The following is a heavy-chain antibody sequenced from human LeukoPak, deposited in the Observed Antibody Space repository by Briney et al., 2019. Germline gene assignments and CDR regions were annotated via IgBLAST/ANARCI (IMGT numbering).Heavy chain of an antibody. D-gene: IGHD3-3*01. CDR1: GFTFSSYG. CDR2: IRYDGSNK. J-gene: IGHJ4*02. V-gene: IGHV3-30*02. CDR3: AILNYDFWSGYNY. Sequence: GGSLRLSCAASGFTFSSYGMHWVRQAPGKGLEWVAFIRYDGSNKYYADSVKGRFTISRDNSKNTLYLQMNSLRAEDTAVYYCAILNYDFWSGYNYWGQGTLVTVSS.